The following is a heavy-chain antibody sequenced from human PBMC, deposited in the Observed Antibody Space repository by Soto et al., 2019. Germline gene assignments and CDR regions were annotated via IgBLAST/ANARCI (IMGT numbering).Heavy chain of an antibody. D-gene: IGHD2-8*02. CDR1: GFTFSSYA. CDR2: ISYDGSNK. J-gene: IGHJ4*02. V-gene: IGHV3-30-3*01. Sequence: GGSLRLSCAASGFTFSSYAMHWVRQAPGKGLEWVALISYDGSNKYYAASVRGRFTISRDNSKNTLFLQMNSLRAEDTALYYCAGTDYGDYWGQGTLVTVSS. CDR3: AGTDYGDY.